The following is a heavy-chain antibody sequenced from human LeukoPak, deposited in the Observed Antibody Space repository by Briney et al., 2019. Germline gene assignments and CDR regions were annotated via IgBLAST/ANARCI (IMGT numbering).Heavy chain of an antibody. D-gene: IGHD3-22*01. J-gene: IGHJ3*02. Sequence: GASVKVSCKASGYTFTSYGISWVRQAPGQGLEWMGWINTNTGNPTYAQGFTGRFVFSLDTSVSTAYLQISSLKAEDTAVYYCARVSYDSSGYNDAFDIWGQGTMVTVSS. CDR2: INTNTGNP. CDR3: ARVSYDSSGYNDAFDI. V-gene: IGHV7-4-1*02. CDR1: GYTFTSYG.